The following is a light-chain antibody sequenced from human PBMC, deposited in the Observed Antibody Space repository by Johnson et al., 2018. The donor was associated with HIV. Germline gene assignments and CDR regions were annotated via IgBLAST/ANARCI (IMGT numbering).Light chain of an antibody. CDR3: GIWDSRLSVGV. V-gene: IGLV1-51*01. CDR2: DNN. J-gene: IGLJ1*01. Sequence: QSVLTQSPSVSAAPGQKVTISCSGSSSNIGNNDVSWYQQLPGTAPKLLIYDNNKRPSGIPDRFYGTKSGTSANLGITGLQPGDEADYYCGIWDSRLSVGVFGTGTKVTVL. CDR1: SSNIGNND.